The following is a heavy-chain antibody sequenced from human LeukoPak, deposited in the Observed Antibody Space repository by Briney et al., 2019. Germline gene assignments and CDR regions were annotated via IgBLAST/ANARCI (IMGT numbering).Heavy chain of an antibody. CDR1: GGSFSGYY. V-gene: IGHV4-34*01. CDR2: INHSGST. J-gene: IGHJ4*02. D-gene: IGHD3-3*01. Sequence: SETLSLTCAVYGGSFSGYYWSWIRQPPGKGLEWIGEINHSGSTNYNPSLKSRVTISVDTSKNQFSLKLSSVTAADTAVYYCASLTRESTPRGKWEIWSGYSDYWGQGTLVTVSS. CDR3: ASLTRESTPRGKWEIWSGYSDY.